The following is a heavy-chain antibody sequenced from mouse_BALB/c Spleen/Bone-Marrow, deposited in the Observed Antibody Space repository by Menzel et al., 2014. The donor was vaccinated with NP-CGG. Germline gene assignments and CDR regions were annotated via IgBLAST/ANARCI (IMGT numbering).Heavy chain of an antibody. D-gene: IGHD1-1*02. CDR2: INPKNGGT. J-gene: IGHJ3*01. Sequence: VQLKDSGPELVKPGASVKISCKTSGYTFTEYTIHWVKQSHGKSLEWIGGINPKNGGTAYKQKFKGKATLTVDKSSSTDYMELRSLTSEDSAVYYCARDWYYYGSSSSWFAHWGQGTLVTVSA. V-gene: IGHV1-18*01. CDR1: GYTFTEYT. CDR3: ARDWYYYGSSSSWFAH.